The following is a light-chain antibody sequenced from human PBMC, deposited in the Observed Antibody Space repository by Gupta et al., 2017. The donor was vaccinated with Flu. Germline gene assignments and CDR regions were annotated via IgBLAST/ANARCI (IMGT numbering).Light chain of an antibody. CDR1: QTVGTG. CDR3: QQGTNRPIT. CDR2: GAS. Sequence: PATLSLSPGERATLSCRASQTVGTGLGWYQQKRGQVPRLLIYGASNRVTGIPARFSGSGSETDFTLTISSLEPEDFAVYYCQQGTNRPITFGQGTRLDIK. J-gene: IGKJ5*01. V-gene: IGKV3-11*01.